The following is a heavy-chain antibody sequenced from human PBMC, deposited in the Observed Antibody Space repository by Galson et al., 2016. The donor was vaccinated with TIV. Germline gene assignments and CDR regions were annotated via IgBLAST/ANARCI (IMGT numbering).Heavy chain of an antibody. CDR3: GNIQKTNRSDS. J-gene: IGHJ4*02. CDR1: GGTLTSYA. V-gene: IGHV1-69*06. CDR2: IIPLSHTP. D-gene: IGHD2-15*01. Sequence: SVKVSCKASGGTLTSYAINWVRQAPGQGLEWMGGIIPLSHTPSYAQKYHDRNTIVANKSTGTAYMELMRLTSEDTAVYYCGNIQKTNRSDSCGRGTLGTVSS.